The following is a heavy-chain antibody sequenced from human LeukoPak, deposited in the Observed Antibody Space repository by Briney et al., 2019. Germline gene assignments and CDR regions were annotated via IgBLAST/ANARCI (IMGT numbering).Heavy chain of an antibody. CDR1: GFTCSTYR. CDR2: ISSSSGTI. J-gene: IGHJ6*02. V-gene: IGHV3-48*01. Sequence: PGGSLRLSCAASGFTCSTYRMNWVRQAPGKGLEWVSYISSSSGTISYADSVKGRFTISRDNAKNSLYLQMNSLRAEDTAVYYCAREEAWYYYGMDVWGQGTTVTVSS. CDR3: AREEAWYYYGMDV.